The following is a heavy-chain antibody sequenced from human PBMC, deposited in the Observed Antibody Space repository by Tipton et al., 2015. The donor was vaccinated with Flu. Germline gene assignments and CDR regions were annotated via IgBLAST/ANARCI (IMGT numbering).Heavy chain of an antibody. CDR3: ARGGYSYGYGKNYYYYGMDV. CDR1: GGSISSGSYY. CDR2: IYTSGST. D-gene: IGHD5-18*01. Sequence: TLSLTCTVSGGSISSGSYYWSWIRQPAGKGLEWIGRIYTSGSTNYNPSLKSRVTISVDTSKNQFSLKLSSVTAADTAVYYCARGGYSYGYGKNYYYYGMDVWRQGTTVTVSS. V-gene: IGHV4-61*02. J-gene: IGHJ6*02.